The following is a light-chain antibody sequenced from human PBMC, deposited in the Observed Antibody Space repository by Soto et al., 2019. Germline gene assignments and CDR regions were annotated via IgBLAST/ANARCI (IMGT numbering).Light chain of an antibody. CDR2: GAS. J-gene: IGKJ2*01. CDR3: QQYGSSISYT. V-gene: IGKV3-20*01. CDR1: QTVSINY. Sequence: VLTQSPGTLSLSPGERATLSCRASQTVSINYLAWYQQKPGQAPRLLIYGASSRATGIPDRFSGSGSGTDFTLTISRLEPEDFAVYYCQQYGSSISYTFGQGTKLEIK.